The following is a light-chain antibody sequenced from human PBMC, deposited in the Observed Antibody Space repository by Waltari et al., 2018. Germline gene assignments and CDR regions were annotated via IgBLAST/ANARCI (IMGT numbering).Light chain of an antibody. CDR1: QRLSSY. CDR2: KTS. V-gene: IGKV1-5*03. Sequence: CRASQRLSSYLAWYQQKPGKAPKLLIYKTSSLETGVPSSFSGTGSGTEFTLTISSLQPDDIATYYCQQCNSYPFTFGPGTKVDIK. J-gene: IGKJ3*01. CDR3: QQCNSYPFT.